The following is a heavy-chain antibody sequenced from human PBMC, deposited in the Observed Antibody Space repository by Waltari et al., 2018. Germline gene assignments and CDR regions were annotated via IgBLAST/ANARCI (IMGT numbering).Heavy chain of an antibody. V-gene: IGHV3-64*07. D-gene: IGHD3-10*01. J-gene: IGHJ4*02. CDR2: ISSNGGST. Sequence: EVQLVESGGGLVQPGGYMRISCAAAGITFSSYAMNWVRQAPGKGLEYVSAISSNGGSTYYADSVKGRFTISRDNSKNTLYLQMGSLRAEDMAVYYCATGVFRELFYYWGQGTLVTVSS. CDR3: ATGVFRELFYY. CDR1: GITFSSYA.